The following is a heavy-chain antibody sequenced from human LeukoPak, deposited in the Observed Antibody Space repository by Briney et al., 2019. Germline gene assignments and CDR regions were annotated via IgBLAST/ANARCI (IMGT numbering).Heavy chain of an antibody. Sequence: PGGSLRLSCAASGLTFSNAWMSWVRQAPGRGLEWVGRIKSKTDGGTTDYAAPVKGRFTISRDDSKNTLYLQMNSLKTEDTAVYYCTTEHYYDSSGYNGRYFDYWGQGTLVTVSS. V-gene: IGHV3-15*01. J-gene: IGHJ4*02. D-gene: IGHD3-22*01. CDR1: GLTFSNAW. CDR2: IKSKTDGGTT. CDR3: TTEHYYDSSGYNGRYFDY.